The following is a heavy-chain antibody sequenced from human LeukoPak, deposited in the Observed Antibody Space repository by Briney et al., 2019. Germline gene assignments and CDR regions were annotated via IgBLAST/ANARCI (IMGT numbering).Heavy chain of an antibody. V-gene: IGHV4-39*01. CDR3: ARQRSKYYYENY. CDR1: GGSISNSSYY. J-gene: IGHJ4*02. D-gene: IGHD3-22*01. CDR2: IYYSGST. Sequence: SETLSLTCSVSGGSISNSSYYWGWIRQPPGKGLEWIGTIYYSGSTYHNPSLKSRVTISVDTSKNQFSLKLSSVTAADTAVYYCARQRSKYYYENYWGQGTLVTVSS.